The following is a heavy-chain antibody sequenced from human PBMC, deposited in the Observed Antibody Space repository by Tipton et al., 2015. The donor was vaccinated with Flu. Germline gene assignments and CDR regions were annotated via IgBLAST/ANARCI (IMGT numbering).Heavy chain of an antibody. V-gene: IGHV4-38-2*02. CDR2: LYHSWAT. D-gene: IGHD1-1*01. J-gene: IGHJ4*02. CDR1: GDYINRASY. Sequence: TLSLTCAVSGDYINRASYWGWIRQTPGKGLEWIGTLYHSWATYYNPSLKSRVTLSLDTSQSQFSQKLYSVTAADTAIYYCAGDSNINWVFDWGQGILVTVSS. CDR3: AGDSNINWVFD.